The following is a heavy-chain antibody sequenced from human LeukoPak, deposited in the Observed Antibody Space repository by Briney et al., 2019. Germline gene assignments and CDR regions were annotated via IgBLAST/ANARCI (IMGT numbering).Heavy chain of an antibody. CDR3: ATRGSCSGGSCFY. D-gene: IGHD2-15*01. CDR1: GGSFSGYY. V-gene: IGHV4-34*01. Sequence: PSETLSLTCAVYGGSFSGYYWSWLRQPPGKGLEWIGEINHSGSTNYNPSLKSRVTISVDTSKNQFSLKLSSVTAADTAVYYCATRGSCSGGSCFYWGQGTLVTVSS. CDR2: INHSGST. J-gene: IGHJ4*02.